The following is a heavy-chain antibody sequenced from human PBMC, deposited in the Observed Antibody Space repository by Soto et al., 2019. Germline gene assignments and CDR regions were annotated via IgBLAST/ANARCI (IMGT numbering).Heavy chain of an antibody. D-gene: IGHD3-22*01. CDR3: GRGGYDAGSGYYAYFDY. CDR1: GFTFSSYS. Sequence: GGSLRLSCAASGFTFSSYSMNWVRQAPGKGLEWVSYISSSSSTIYYADSVKGRFTISRDNAKNSLYLQMNSLRDEDTAVYYCGRGGYDAGSGYYAYFDYWAQGALVTVSS. V-gene: IGHV3-48*02. J-gene: IGHJ4*02. CDR2: ISSSSSTI.